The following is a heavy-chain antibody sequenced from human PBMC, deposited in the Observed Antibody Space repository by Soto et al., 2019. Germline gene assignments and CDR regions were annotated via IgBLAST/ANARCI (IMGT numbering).Heavy chain of an antibody. CDR3: QCSRRADYYYGMDV. CDR1: GFTFGDYA. J-gene: IGHJ6*02. Sequence: AGGSLRLSCTASGFTFGDYAMSWVRQAPGKGLEWVGFIRSKAYGGTTEYAASVKGRFTISRDDSKSVAYLQMNSLKTEDTAVYYCQCSRRADYYYGMDVWGQGTTVTVSS. D-gene: IGHD6-19*01. CDR2: IRSKAYGGTT. V-gene: IGHV3-49*04.